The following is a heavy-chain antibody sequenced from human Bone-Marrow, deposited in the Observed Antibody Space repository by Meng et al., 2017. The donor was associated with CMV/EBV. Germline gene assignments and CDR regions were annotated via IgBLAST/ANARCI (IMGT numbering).Heavy chain of an antibody. V-gene: IGHV4-59*01. CDR2: VYYSGST. CDR1: GGSISSYY. D-gene: IGHD5-24*01. Sequence: SETLSLTCTVSGGSISSYYWSWIRQPPGNRLEWIGYVYYSGSTNYNPSLKSRVTISVDTSKNRFSLKLSSVTAADTAVYYCAREVRKRWLQLHYFDYWGQGTLVTVSS. J-gene: IGHJ4*02. CDR3: AREVRKRWLQLHYFDY.